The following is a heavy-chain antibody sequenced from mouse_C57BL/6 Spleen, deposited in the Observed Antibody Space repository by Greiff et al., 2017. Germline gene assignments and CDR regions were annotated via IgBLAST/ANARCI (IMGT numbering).Heavy chain of an antibody. CDR2: IRSKSNNYAT. J-gene: IGHJ3*01. V-gene: IGHV10-1*01. CDR3: VRLEGYDTLAY. CDR1: GFSFNTYA. D-gene: IGHD2-2*01. Sequence: VQLKESGGGLVQPKGSLKLSCAASGFSFNTYAMNWVRQAPGKGLEWVARIRSKSNNYATYYADSVKDRFTISRDDSESMLYLQMNNLKTEDTAMYYCVRLEGYDTLAYWGQGTLVTVSA.